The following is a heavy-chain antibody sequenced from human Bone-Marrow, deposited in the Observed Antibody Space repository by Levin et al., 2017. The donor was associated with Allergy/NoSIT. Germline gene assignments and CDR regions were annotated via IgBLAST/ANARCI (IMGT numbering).Heavy chain of an antibody. CDR1: GGSISSSSYY. J-gene: IGHJ4*02. D-gene: IGHD6-6*01. CDR2: IYYSGST. Sequence: SETLSLTCTVSGGSISSSSYYWGWIRQPPGKGLEWIGSIYYSGSTYYNPSLKSRVTISVDTSKNQFSLKLSSVTAADTAVYYCARRWADRKSSSSRCGFDYWGQGTLVTVSS. CDR3: ARRWADRKSSSSRCGFDY. V-gene: IGHV4-39*01.